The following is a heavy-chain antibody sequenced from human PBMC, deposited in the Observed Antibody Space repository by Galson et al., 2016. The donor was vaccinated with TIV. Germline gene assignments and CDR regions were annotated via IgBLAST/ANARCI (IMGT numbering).Heavy chain of an antibody. CDR3: ATEYYLASGTDPLVGYKGMDV. D-gene: IGHD3-10*01. CDR1: GFTLSNAR. CDR2: SRSNTDGGTT. J-gene: IGHJ6*02. V-gene: IGHV3-15*01. Sequence: SLRLSCAASGFTLSNARMNWVRQAPGKGLEWVGRSRSNTDGGTTEYATPVKGRFIVSRDDSRNTLFLDMNSLKTDDTALYFCATEYYLASGTDPLVGYKGMDVWGQGTTVTVSS.